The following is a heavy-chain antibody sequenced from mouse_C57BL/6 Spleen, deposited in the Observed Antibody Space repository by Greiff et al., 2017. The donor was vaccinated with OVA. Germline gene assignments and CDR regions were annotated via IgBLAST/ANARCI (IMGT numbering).Heavy chain of an antibody. CDR3: ARSYYGNLAWFAY. CDR2: IDPSDSET. J-gene: IGHJ3*01. CDR1: GYTFTSYW. V-gene: IGHV1-52*01. D-gene: IGHD2-1*01. Sequence: QVQLQQPGAELVRPGSSVKLSCKASGYTFTSYWMHWVKQRPIQGLEWIGNIDPSDSETHYNQKFKDKATLTVDKSSSTAYMQLSSLTSEDSAVYYCARSYYGNLAWFAYWGQGTLVTVSA.